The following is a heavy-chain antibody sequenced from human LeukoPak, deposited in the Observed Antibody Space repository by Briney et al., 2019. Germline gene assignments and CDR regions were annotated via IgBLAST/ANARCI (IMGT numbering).Heavy chain of an antibody. Sequence: PGGSLRLSCAASGFTLSNYTINWVRQAPGKGLEWVSSIFSSSYYIYYADSVKGRFTISRDNARNSVYLQMNSLRAEDTAVYYCAREYVDVWGQGTTVTVSS. V-gene: IGHV3-21*01. CDR2: IFSSSYYI. CDR3: AREYVDV. J-gene: IGHJ6*02. CDR1: GFTLSNYT.